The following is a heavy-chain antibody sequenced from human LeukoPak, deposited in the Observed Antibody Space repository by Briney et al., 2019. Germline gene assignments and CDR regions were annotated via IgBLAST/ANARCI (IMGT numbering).Heavy chain of an antibody. V-gene: IGHV4-34*01. CDR2: INHSGST. J-gene: IGHJ4*02. CDR1: GGSFSGYY. D-gene: IGHD5-18*01. Sequence: SETLSLTCAVYGGSFSGYYWSWIRQPPGKGLEWIGEINHSGSTNYNPSLKSRVTISVDTSRNQFSLKLSSVTAADTAVYYCARGYSYGQRFDYWGQGTLVTVSS. CDR3: ARGYSYGQRFDY.